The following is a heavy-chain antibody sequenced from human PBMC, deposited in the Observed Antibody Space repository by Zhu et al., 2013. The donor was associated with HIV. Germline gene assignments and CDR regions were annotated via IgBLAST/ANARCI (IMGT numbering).Heavy chain of an antibody. D-gene: IGHD3-22*01. CDR1: GGSFSAYY. Sequence: QVQLQQWGAGLLKPSETLSLTCAVYGGSFSAYYWSWIRQPPGKGLEWIGEIDRNGSTNYNPSLKSRVTISVDTSKNQFSVRLSSVTAADTAVYYCARARPGYSSGYYYDFDYWGQGTLVTVSS. J-gene: IGHJ4*02. CDR2: IDRNGST. CDR3: ARARPGYSSGYYYDFDY. V-gene: IGHV4-34*01.